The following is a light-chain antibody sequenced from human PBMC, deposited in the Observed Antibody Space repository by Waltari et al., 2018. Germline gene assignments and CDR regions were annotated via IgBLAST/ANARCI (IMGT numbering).Light chain of an antibody. CDR3: NSYTSSTTWV. V-gene: IGLV2-14*01. CDR2: EVN. CDR1: SSDVGGYNY. J-gene: IGLJ3*02. Sequence: QSALTQPASVSGSPGQSITISCTGTSSDVGGYNYVSWYQQHPGKAPKLMIYEVNDRPSGVSNRFSGSKSGNTASLTISWLQAEDEADYYCNSYTSSTTWVFGGGTKLTVL.